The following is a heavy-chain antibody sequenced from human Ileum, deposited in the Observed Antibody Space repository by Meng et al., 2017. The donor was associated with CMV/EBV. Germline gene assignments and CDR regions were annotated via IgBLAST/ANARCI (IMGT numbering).Heavy chain of an antibody. D-gene: IGHD1-26*01. Sequence: GGSLRLSCAASGFTIDIYEMNWVRQAPGRGLEWVSLITSDGNNKYYADSVEGRFTISRDNAKNSLLLQMSNLRAEDTAVYYCARDPSSYYYGMDVWGQGTTVTVSS. V-gene: IGHV3-48*03. CDR1: GFTIDIYE. J-gene: IGHJ6*02. CDR3: ARDPSSYYYGMDV. CDR2: ITSDGNNK.